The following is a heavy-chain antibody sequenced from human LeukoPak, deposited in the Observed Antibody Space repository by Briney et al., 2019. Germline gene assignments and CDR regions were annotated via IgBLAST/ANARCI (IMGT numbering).Heavy chain of an antibody. Sequence: PSETLSLTCTVSGGSISSYYWSWIRQPPGKGLEWIGYIYYSGSTNYNPSLKSRVTISVDTSKNQFSLKLSSVTAADTAVYYCAARYYYDSSGAVPYSFDYWGQGTLVTVSS. CDR2: IYYSGST. D-gene: IGHD3-22*01. CDR1: GGSISSYY. V-gene: IGHV4-59*12. J-gene: IGHJ4*02. CDR3: AARYYYDSSGAVPYSFDY.